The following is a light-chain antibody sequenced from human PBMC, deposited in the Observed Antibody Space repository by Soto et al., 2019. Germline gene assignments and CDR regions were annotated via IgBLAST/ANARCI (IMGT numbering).Light chain of an antibody. CDR1: QSIGRF. V-gene: IGKV1-5*01. Sequence: DIPMTQSPSTLSASVGDRVTITCRASQSIGRFLAWYQHQPGKAPKLLIYDASTLESGVPSRFSGTGSGTEFTFSIPSLQPEDFGTYYCQQCYMGWTFGQGTKVDFK. CDR2: DAS. J-gene: IGKJ1*01. CDR3: QQCYMGWT.